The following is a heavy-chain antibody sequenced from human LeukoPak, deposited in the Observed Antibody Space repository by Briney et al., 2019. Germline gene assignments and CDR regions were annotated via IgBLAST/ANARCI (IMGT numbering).Heavy chain of an antibody. Sequence: AGGSLRLSCAASGFTFSSYSMNWVRQAPGKGLEWVSSISSSSSYIYHADSVKGRFTISRDNAKNSLYLQMNSLRAEDTAVYYCARVGSMILVIDAFDIWGQGTMVTVSS. D-gene: IGHD3-22*01. CDR1: GFTFSSYS. V-gene: IGHV3-21*01. CDR3: ARVGSMILVIDAFDI. J-gene: IGHJ3*02. CDR2: ISSSSSYI.